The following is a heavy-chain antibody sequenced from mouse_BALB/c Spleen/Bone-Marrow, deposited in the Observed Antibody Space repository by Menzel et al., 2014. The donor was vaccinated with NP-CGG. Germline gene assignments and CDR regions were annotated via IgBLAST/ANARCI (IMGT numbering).Heavy chain of an antibody. V-gene: IGHV14-3*02. CDR2: IDPANGNT. D-gene: IGHD1-1*01. CDR3: AAYDYGNCYGFAY. Sequence: EVKLVESGAELVKPGASVKLSCTATGFNIKDTYMHWVKQRPEQGLEWIRRIDPANGNTKYDPKFQGKATITADTSSNTAYLQLSSLTSEDTAVYYCAAYDYGNCYGFAYWGQGTLVTVSA. CDR1: GFNIKDTY. J-gene: IGHJ3*01.